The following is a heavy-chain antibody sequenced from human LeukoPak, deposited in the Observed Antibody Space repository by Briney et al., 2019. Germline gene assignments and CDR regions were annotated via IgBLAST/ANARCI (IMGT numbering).Heavy chain of an antibody. V-gene: IGHV3-11*04. D-gene: IGHD3-22*01. Sequence: GGSLRLSCAASGFTFSDYYMSWIRQAPGKGLEWVSYISSRSGTIYYADSVKGRFTISRDNAKNSLYLQMNSLRDEDTAVYYCSAPPNHYDSSGSKRDYWGQGTLVTVSS. CDR1: GFTFSDYY. CDR2: ISSRSGTI. J-gene: IGHJ4*02. CDR3: SAPPNHYDSSGSKRDY.